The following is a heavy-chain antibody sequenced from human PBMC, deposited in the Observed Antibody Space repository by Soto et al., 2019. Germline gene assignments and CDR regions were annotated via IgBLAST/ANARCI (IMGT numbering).Heavy chain of an antibody. Sequence: GGSLRLSCAASGFTFSSYAMSWVRQAPGKGLEWVSAISGSGGSTYYADSVKGRFTISRDNSKNTLYLQMNSLRAEDTAVYYCAKEPSSGYSSGWYRIHFDYWGQGTLVTVSS. D-gene: IGHD6-19*01. CDR2: ISGSGGST. CDR3: AKEPSSGYSSGWYRIHFDY. J-gene: IGHJ4*02. CDR1: GFTFSSYA. V-gene: IGHV3-23*01.